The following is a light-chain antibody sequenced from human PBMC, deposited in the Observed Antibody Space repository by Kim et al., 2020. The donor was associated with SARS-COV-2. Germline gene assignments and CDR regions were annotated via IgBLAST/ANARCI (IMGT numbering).Light chain of an antibody. Sequence: SPGERATLSCRASQRVSSSYSAWYQQKPGQAPRLLIYGASSRATGIPDRFSGSGSGTDFTLTISRLEPEDFAVYYCQQYGSALITFGQGTRLGIK. CDR3: QQYGSALIT. CDR1: QRVSSSY. J-gene: IGKJ5*01. CDR2: GAS. V-gene: IGKV3-20*01.